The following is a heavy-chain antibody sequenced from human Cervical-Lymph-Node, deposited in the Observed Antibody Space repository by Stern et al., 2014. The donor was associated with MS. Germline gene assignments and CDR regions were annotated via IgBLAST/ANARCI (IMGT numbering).Heavy chain of an antibody. Sequence: VKLVESGGGLVQPGGSLGLSCAASGFTFSSYAMHWVRQAPGKGLELVAVISYDGSNKYYADSVKGRFTISRDNSKNTLYLQMNSLRAEDTAVYYCANGSGMDVWGQGTTVTVSS. CDR2: ISYDGSNK. D-gene: IGHD1-26*01. CDR1: GFTFSSYA. CDR3: ANGSGMDV. V-gene: IGHV3-30*18. J-gene: IGHJ6*02.